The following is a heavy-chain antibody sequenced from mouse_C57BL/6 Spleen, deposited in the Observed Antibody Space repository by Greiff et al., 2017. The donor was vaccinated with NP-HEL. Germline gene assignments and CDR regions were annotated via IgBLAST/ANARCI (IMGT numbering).Heavy chain of an antibody. Sequence: EVHLVESGGGLVKPGGSLKLSCAASGFTFSSYAMSWVRQTPEKRLEWVATISDGGSYTYYPDNVKGRFTISRDNAKNNLYLQMSHLKSEDTAMYYCARDHLYGSSYEGFAYWGQGTLVTVSA. J-gene: IGHJ3*01. CDR3: ARDHLYGSSYEGFAY. CDR1: GFTFSSYA. V-gene: IGHV5-4*01. CDR2: ISDGGSYT. D-gene: IGHD1-1*01.